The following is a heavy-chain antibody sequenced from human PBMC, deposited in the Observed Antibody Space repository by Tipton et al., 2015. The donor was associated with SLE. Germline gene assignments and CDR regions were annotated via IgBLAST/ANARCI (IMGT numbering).Heavy chain of an antibody. D-gene: IGHD6-13*01. V-gene: IGHV3-23*01. J-gene: IGHJ4*02. CDR3: ATDALTGQQLVHFDY. Sequence: SLRLSCAASGFTFSSYAMTWVRQAPGKGLEWVSSIRAGGDTTYYADSVKGRFTISRDNSKNTLYLQMNSLRAEDTAVYYCATDALTGQQLVHFDYWGQGTLVTVSS. CDR2: IRAGGDTT. CDR1: GFTFSSYA.